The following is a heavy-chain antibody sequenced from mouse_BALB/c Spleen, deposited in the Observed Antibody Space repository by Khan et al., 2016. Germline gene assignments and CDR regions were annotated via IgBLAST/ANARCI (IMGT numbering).Heavy chain of an antibody. D-gene: IGHD2-1*01. CDR1: GYIFTNFG. Sequence: QIQLVQSGPELKKPGETVKISCKASGYIFTNFGMNWVKQAPGKGLKWMGWINTNTVESTYADDLKGRLAFSLETSATTAYLQINNLKNEDTATYFCASGGNYEDYFGFWGQGTTLTVSS. J-gene: IGHJ2*01. V-gene: IGHV9-3-1*01. CDR3: ASGGNYEDYFGF. CDR2: INTNTVES.